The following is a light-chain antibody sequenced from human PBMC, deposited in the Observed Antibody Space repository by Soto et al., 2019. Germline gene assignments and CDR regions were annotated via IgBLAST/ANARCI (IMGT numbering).Light chain of an antibody. Sequence: DIVMTQSPDSLAVSLGERATINCKSSQSILHSPNNKDALTWYQQKPGQPPKLLINWASTRESGVPDRFSGAGSGTDFTLTLSSLQAEDVAGYYCQQFYTTPPFGQGTRVEIK. CDR1: QSILHSPNNKDA. CDR2: WAS. CDR3: QQFYTTPP. J-gene: IGKJ1*01. V-gene: IGKV4-1*01.